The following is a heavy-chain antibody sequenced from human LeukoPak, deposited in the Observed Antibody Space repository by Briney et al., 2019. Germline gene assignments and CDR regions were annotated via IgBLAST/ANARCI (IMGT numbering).Heavy chain of an antibody. V-gene: IGHV3-74*01. CDR2: INSDGSST. J-gene: IGHJ4*02. Sequence: GGSLRLSCAASGFTFSSYWMHWVRQAPGKGLVWVSRINSDGSSTSYADSVKGRFTISRDNSKNTLYLQMNSLRAEDTAVYYCASSYGSGSYYDYWGQGTLVTVSS. CDR3: ASSYGSGSYYDY. CDR1: GFTFSSYW. D-gene: IGHD3-10*01.